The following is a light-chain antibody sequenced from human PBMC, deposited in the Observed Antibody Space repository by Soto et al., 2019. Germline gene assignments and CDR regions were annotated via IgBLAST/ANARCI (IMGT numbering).Light chain of an antibody. CDR1: QSVSSS. CDR2: DAS. Sequence: EIVLTQSPATLSLSPGERATLSCRASQSVSSSLAWYQQKPGQAPRLLIYDASNRATGIAARFSGSGSGTDFTLTVSSLEPEDFAVYYCQQRRNWPYTFGQGTKLEIK. J-gene: IGKJ2*01. CDR3: QQRRNWPYT. V-gene: IGKV3-11*01.